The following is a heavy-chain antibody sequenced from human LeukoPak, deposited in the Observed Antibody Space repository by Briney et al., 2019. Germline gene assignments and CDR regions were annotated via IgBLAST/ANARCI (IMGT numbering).Heavy chain of an antibody. J-gene: IGHJ4*02. V-gene: IGHV3-30*02. D-gene: IGHD3-10*01. CDR2: IRYDGSNK. Sequence: PGGSLRLSCAASGFTFSSYGMHWVRQAPGKGLEWVAFIRYDGSNKYYADSVKGRFTISRDNSKTTLYLQMNSLRAEDTAVYYCAKPLLSSGSMPSYWGQGTLVTVSS. CDR3: AKPLLSSGSMPSY. CDR1: GFTFSSYG.